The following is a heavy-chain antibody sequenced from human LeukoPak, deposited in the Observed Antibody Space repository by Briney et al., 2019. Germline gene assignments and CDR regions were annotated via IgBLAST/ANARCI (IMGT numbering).Heavy chain of an antibody. J-gene: IGHJ3*02. CDR2: IYSGGRT. CDR1: GFIVSGNY. CDR3: ARGLGRELDGAFDI. V-gene: IGHV3-53*01. Sequence: GGSLRLSCAASGFIVSGNYMSWVRQAPGKGLEWVPVIYSGGRTYYADSVKGRFTISRDNSRNTLYLQMNSLRAEDTAVYYCARGLGRELDGAFDIWGQGTMVTVSS. D-gene: IGHD3-10*01.